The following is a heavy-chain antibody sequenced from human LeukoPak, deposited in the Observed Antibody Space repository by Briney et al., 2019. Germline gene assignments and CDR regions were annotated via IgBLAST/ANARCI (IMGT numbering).Heavy chain of an antibody. CDR2: IESGGST. Sequence: GGSLRLSCAASGFTVSSKYMNWVRQAPGKGLEWVSVIESGGSTYYADSVKGRFTVSRDNFQNTLYLQMNSLRAEDMAVYYCARVGSYYDMDVWGQGTTVTVSS. J-gene: IGHJ6*02. D-gene: IGHD3-10*01. CDR1: GFTVSSKY. V-gene: IGHV3-53*01. CDR3: ARVGSYYDMDV.